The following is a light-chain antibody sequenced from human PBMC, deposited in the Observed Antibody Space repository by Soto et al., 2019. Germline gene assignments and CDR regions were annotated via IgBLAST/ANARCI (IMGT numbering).Light chain of an antibody. V-gene: IGKV1-5*01. CDR1: SSSKW. CDR2: VVS. Sequence: IQITQYPTTLAASVGETVNLTCRSSSKWLAWSQKKPGKAAKLLIYVVSNLERGVPPRFSGSTSGAESTLTITGLQPDVLGTYYCQHTTDFTFGQGTKVDIK. J-gene: IGKJ2*01. CDR3: QHTTDFT.